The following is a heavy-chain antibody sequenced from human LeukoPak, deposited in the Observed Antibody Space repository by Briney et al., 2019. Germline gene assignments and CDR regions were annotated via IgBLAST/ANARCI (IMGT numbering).Heavy chain of an antibody. Sequence: ASVKVSCKASGYTFNNYYIHWVRQAPGQGLEWMGWINPDSGDTNYAQKFQGRVTMTRDTSINTLYMELSRLTYDDTATFYSTREARAGNWFDPWGQGTLITVS. CDR2: INPDSGDT. V-gene: IGHV1-2*02. J-gene: IGHJ5*02. D-gene: IGHD5-12*01. CDR3: TREARAGNWFDP. CDR1: GYTFNNYY.